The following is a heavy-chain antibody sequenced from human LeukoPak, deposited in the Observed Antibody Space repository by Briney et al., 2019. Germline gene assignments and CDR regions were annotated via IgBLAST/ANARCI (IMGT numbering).Heavy chain of an antibody. CDR3: AREESSSPDY. CDR2: IKPDGSET. V-gene: IGHV3-7*03. CDR1: GFTFSNFW. D-gene: IGHD6-6*01. J-gene: IGHJ4*02. Sequence: GGSLRLSCTASGFTFSNFWMSWVRQAPEKGLEWVANIKPDGSETYSVDSVKGRFTISRDNAKNSLYLQMNSLRAEDTAVYYCAREESSSPDYWGQGTLVTVSS.